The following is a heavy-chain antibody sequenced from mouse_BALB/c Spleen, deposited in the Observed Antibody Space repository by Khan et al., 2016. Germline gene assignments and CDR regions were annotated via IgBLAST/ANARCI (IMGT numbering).Heavy chain of an antibody. V-gene: IGHV1-15*01. J-gene: IGHJ2*01. D-gene: IGHD2-1*01. Sequence: QVQLQQSGAELVRPGDSVTLSCKASGYTFSAYEMHWVKQTPVHGLQWIGSINPETGDTAYTQNFKRQATLTAGRSSSTPYMEISSLTSEDTAVYYCTRKGIFYGTYDFDSWGQGTTLTVSS. CDR1: GYTFSAYE. CDR3: TRKGIFYGTYDFDS. CDR2: INPETGDT.